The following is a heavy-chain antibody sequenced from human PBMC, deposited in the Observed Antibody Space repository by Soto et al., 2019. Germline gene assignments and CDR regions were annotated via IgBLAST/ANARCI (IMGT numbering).Heavy chain of an antibody. J-gene: IGHJ3*02. D-gene: IGHD1-1*01. CDR3: AKEWMNPARNDPFGAFDI. CDR1: GFTFSSYG. CDR2: ISYDGSNK. V-gene: IGHV3-30*18. Sequence: GGSLRLSCAASGFTFSSYGMHWVRQAPGKGLEWVAVISYDGSNKYYADSVKGRFTISRDNSKNTLYLQMNSLRAEDTAVYYCAKEWMNPARNDPFGAFDIWGQGTMVTVSS.